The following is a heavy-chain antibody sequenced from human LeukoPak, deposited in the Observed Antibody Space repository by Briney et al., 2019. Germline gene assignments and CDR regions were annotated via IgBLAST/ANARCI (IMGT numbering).Heavy chain of an antibody. CDR2: IYYSGST. J-gene: IGHJ4*02. Sequence: SETLSLTCTVSGGSISSYYWSWIRQPPGKGLEWIGYIYYSGSTNYNPPLKSRVTISVDTSKNQFSLKLSSVTAADTAVYYCARGSGYDIDYWGQGTLVTVSS. CDR3: ARGSGYDIDY. CDR1: GGSISSYY. D-gene: IGHD5-12*01. V-gene: IGHV4-59*01.